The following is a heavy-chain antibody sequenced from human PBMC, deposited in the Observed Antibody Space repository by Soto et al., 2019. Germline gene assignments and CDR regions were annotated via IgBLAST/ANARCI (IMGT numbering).Heavy chain of an antibody. V-gene: IGHV3-23*01. D-gene: IGHD2-2*03. CDR3: AKNRPRRPSGYFFIY. Sequence: GGSLRLSCAASGFTFSTYAIAWVRQAPGKGLEWVSGVSASGLNTDYADPVKGRFYISRDHSKNTVYLQMNSLRAGDTALYYFAKNRPRRPSGYFFIYWGQGT. CDR1: GFTFSTYA. CDR2: VSASGLNT. J-gene: IGHJ4*02.